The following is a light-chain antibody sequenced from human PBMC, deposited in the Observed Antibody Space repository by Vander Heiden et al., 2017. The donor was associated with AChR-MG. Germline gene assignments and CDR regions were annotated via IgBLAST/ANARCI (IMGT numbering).Light chain of an antibody. CDR1: QSISSY. CDR2: AAS. CDR3: QQSYSTPQT. V-gene: IGKV1-39*01. J-gene: IGKJ2*01. Sequence: DIAMTQSPSSPSASVGYRVTITCRASQSISSYLNWYQQKPGKAPKLLIYAASSLQSGVPSRFSGSGSGTDFTLTISSLQPEDFATYYCQQSYSTPQTFGQGTKLEIK.